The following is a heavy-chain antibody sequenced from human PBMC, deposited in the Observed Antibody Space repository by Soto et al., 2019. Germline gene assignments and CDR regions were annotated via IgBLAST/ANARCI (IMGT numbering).Heavy chain of an antibody. J-gene: IGHJ6*02. V-gene: IGHV1-69*08. CDR1: GGTFSSYT. CDR3: ARDPPAYCGGDCYEVLTMHGMDV. CDR2: IIPSHGIA. Sequence: QVQLVQSGAEVKKPGSSVKVSCKASGGTFSSYTISWVRQAPGPRLACMGRIIPSHGIANYAQKLQVRGTLTADKSTSTACMELRSMRSEATAVYSCARDPPAYCGGDCYEVLTMHGMDVCGQGTTVTVSS. D-gene: IGHD2-21*02.